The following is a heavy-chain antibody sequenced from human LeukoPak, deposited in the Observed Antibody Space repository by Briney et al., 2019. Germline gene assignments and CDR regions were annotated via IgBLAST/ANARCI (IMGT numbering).Heavy chain of an antibody. CDR2: IYPDDSETET. CDR1: GYNFPKYW. V-gene: IGHV5-51*01. Sequence: GESLKISCKASGYNFPKYWIGWVRQMPGKGLEWMGIIYPDDSETETRYNPTFQGQVTISADKSISTAYLQWRSLKASDTAINYCARLRYRSLSDIYYYMDIWGKGTTVTVSS. D-gene: IGHD6-6*01. CDR3: ARLRYRSLSDIYYYMDI. J-gene: IGHJ6*03.